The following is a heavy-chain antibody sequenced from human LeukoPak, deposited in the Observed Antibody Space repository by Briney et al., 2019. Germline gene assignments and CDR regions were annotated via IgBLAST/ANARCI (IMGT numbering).Heavy chain of an antibody. J-gene: IGHJ4*02. CDR2: ISSSSSYI. CDR3: ARGSYSGSYYPPLDYFDY. V-gene: IGHV3-21*01. Sequence: GGSLRLSCAASGFSFSSNSMNWVRQAPGKGLEWVSSISSSSSYIYYADSVKGRFTISRDNAKNSLYLQMNSLRAEDTAVYYCARGSYSGSYYPPLDYFDYWGQGTLVTASS. D-gene: IGHD1-26*01. CDR1: GFSFSSNS.